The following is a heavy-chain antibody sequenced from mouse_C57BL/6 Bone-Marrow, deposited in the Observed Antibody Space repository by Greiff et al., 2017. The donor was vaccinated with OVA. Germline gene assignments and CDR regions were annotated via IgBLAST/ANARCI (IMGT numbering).Heavy chain of an antibody. CDR3: ARRYYGRNRYFDV. J-gene: IGHJ1*03. D-gene: IGHD1-1*01. V-gene: IGHV5-6*01. Sequence: EVQLVESGGDLVKPGGSLKLSCAASGFTFSSYGMSWVRQTPDKRLEWVATISSGGSYTYYPDSVKGRFTISRENAKNTLYLQMSILKSEDTAMYYCARRYYGRNRYFDVWGTGTTVTVSS. CDR1: GFTFSSYG. CDR2: ISSGGSYT.